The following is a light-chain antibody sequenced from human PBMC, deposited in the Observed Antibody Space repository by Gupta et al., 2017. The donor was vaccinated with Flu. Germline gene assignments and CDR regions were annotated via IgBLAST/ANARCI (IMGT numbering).Light chain of an antibody. J-gene: IGLJ3*02. V-gene: IGLV3-25*03. CDR2: KDK. CDR3: QSPDITTTSLV. Sequence: GDALTKQYAYWYQQKPGQAPVLVMYKDKERPSGIPERFSGSSSGTTVTLTISGVQAEDEADYFCQSPDITTTSLVFGGGTKLTVL. CDR1: ALTKQY.